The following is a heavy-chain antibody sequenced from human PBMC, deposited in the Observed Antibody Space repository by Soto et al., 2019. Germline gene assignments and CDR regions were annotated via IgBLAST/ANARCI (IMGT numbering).Heavy chain of an antibody. V-gene: IGHV3-21*01. J-gene: IGHJ4*02. CDR1: GCTFSSYC. Sequence: GRCLRLSCAASGCTFSSYCRNCVRQAPGKGLGWVSTISSSSSYIYYADSVKGRYTISRDNAKNSLYLQMNSLRAEHTAVYYCGRRKRAAAGNFDYLGQATLVTVSS. CDR2: ISSSSSYI. CDR3: GRRKRAAAGNFDY. D-gene: IGHD6-13*01.